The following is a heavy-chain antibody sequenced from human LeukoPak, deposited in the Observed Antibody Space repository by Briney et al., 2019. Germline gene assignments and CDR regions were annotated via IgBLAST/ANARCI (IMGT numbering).Heavy chain of an antibody. Sequence: GGSLRLSCAASGFTFSSYSMNWVRQAPGKGLEWVSYFSGSSSAMYYADSVTGRFTISRDNAKNSLYLQMNSLRAEDTAVYYCATASGTYYGYFDYWGPGTLVTVSS. J-gene: IGHJ4*02. V-gene: IGHV3-48*01. CDR3: ATASGTYYGYFDY. CDR2: FSGSSSAM. CDR1: GFTFSSYS. D-gene: IGHD1-26*01.